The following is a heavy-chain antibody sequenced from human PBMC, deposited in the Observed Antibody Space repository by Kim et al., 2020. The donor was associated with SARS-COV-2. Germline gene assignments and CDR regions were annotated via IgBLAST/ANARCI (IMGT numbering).Heavy chain of an antibody. V-gene: IGHV3-23*03. CDR2: IYSGGSST. D-gene: IGHD3-22*01. Sequence: GGSLRLSCAASGFTFSSYAMSWVRQAPGKGLEWVSVIYSGGSSTYYADYVKGRFTISRDNSKNTLYLQMNSLRAEDTAVYYCAKVYYDGPFDYWGQGTLVTVSS. CDR3: AKVYYDGPFDY. CDR1: GFTFSSYA. J-gene: IGHJ4*02.